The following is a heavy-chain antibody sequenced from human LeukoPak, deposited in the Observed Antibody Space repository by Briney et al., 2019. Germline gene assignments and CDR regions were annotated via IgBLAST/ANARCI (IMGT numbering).Heavy chain of an antibody. J-gene: IGHJ4*02. CDR1: GFTFSSHG. V-gene: IGHV3-33*06. Sequence: GGSLRLSCAASGFTFSSHGMHWVRQAPGKGLEWVAVIWYDGNNKYYADSVKGRFTISRDTSKNTLYLQMNSVRAEDTAVYYCAKDRGGCSSTSCYYFDYWGQETLVTVSS. CDR3: AKDRGGCSSTSCYYFDY. CDR2: IWYDGNNK. D-gene: IGHD2-2*01.